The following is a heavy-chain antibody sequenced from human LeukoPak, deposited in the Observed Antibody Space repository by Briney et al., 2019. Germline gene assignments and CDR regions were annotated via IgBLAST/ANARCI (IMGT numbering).Heavy chain of an antibody. D-gene: IGHD2-2*01. J-gene: IGHJ6*02. CDR1: GGSISSGGYS. CDR3: ARYCSCTSCSNYYYGMDV. V-gene: IGHV4-30-2*01. CDR2: TYHSGST. Sequence: PSQTLSLTCAVSGGSISSGGYSWSWIRQPPGKGLEWIGYTYHSGSTYYNPSLKSRVTISVDRSKNQFSLKLSSVTAADTAVYYCARYCSCTSCSNYYYGMDVWGQGTTVTVSS.